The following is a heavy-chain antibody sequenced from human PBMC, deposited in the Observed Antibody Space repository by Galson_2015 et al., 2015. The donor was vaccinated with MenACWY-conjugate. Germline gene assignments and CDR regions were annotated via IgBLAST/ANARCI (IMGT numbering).Heavy chain of an antibody. Sequence: ETLSLTCTVSGGSINSYYWSWIRQPPRKGLEWIGYMYYSGSANYNPSLKSRVTISVDTSKNQFSLTMTSVTAADTAVYYCARGVNLAAMAGYWGQGTLVTVSS. CDR3: ARGVNLAAMAGY. CDR1: GGSINSYY. V-gene: IGHV4-59*01. CDR2: MYYSGSA. J-gene: IGHJ4*02. D-gene: IGHD5-18*01.